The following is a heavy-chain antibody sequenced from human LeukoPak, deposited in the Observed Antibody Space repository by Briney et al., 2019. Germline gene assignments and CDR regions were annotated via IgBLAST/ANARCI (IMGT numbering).Heavy chain of an antibody. V-gene: IGHV4-39*01. CDR3: AKGGTGSSPVRWFDP. D-gene: IGHD1-26*01. CDR2: ISYSGGT. CDR1: GDSISSSSSYH. J-gene: IGHJ5*02. Sequence: SETLSLTCTVSGDSISSSSSYHWDWIRQPPWKGLKWIGSISYSGGTYYNPSLKSRVTISVDMSKNQFSLKLTSVTAADTAVYYCAKGGTGSSPVRWFDPWGQGSLVTVSS.